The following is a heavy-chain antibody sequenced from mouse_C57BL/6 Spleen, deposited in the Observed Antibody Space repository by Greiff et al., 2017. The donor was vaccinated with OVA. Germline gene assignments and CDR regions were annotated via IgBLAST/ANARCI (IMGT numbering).Heavy chain of an antibody. CDR3: ASGGYYSSSSPWYFDV. CDR1: GFTFSDYG. Sequence: EVQLVESGGGLVKPGGSLKLSCAASGFTFSDYGMHWVRQAPEKGLEWIAYISSGSSTTYYADTVKGRFTISRDKAKNTLYLQMTRLTSEDSAMYYCASGGYYSSSSPWYFDVWGTGTTVTVSS. D-gene: IGHD1-1*01. J-gene: IGHJ1*03. V-gene: IGHV5-17*01. CDR2: ISSGSSTT.